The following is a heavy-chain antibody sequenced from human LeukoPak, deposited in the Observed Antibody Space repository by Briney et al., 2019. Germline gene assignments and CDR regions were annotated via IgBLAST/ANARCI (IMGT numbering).Heavy chain of an antibody. D-gene: IGHD1-26*01. CDR3: AKEKGGSYPNDAFDI. Sequence: GGSLRLSCAASGFTFSSYNMNWVRQAPGKGLEWVSSISSTNTYMYYADSVKGRFTISRDNAKNSLYLQMNSLRAEDTAVYYCAKEKGGSYPNDAFDIWGQGTLVTVSS. CDR2: ISSTNTYM. CDR1: GFTFSSYN. J-gene: IGHJ3*02. V-gene: IGHV3-21*01.